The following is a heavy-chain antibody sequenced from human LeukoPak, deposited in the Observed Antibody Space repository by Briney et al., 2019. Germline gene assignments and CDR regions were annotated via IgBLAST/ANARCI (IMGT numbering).Heavy chain of an antibody. CDR3: AREDSSGYYYYYYYMDV. CDR2: IKQDGSEQ. D-gene: IGHD3-22*01. Sequence: PGGSLRLSCAASGFTFSRNWMSWVRQAPGKGLEWVANIKQDGSEQYYVDSVKGRFIISRDNAKNSLYLQMNSLRVEDTVVYYCAREDSSGYYYYYYYMDVWGKGTTVTVSS. CDR1: GFTFSRNW. V-gene: IGHV3-7*01. J-gene: IGHJ6*03.